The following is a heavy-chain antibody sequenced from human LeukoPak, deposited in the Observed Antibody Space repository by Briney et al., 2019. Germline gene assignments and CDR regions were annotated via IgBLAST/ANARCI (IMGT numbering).Heavy chain of an antibody. CDR2: INPKSGGT. D-gene: IGHD6-19*01. V-gene: IGHV1-2*02. CDR1: GYTFTGYY. Sequence: ASVKVSCKASGYTFTGYYMHWVRQAPGQGLEWMGWINPKSGGTNYAQKFQDRVTMTRDTSINTAYMELSRLRSDDTAVYYRARDHEAGYFYYGMDVWGQGTTVTVSS. CDR3: ARDHEAGYFYYGMDV. J-gene: IGHJ6*02.